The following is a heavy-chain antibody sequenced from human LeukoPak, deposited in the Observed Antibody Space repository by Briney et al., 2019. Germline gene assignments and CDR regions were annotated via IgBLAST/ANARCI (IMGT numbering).Heavy chain of an antibody. J-gene: IGHJ1*01. Sequence: GGSLRLSCAASGFTFSSYAMSWVRPAPGKGLEWVSAISGSGGSTYYADSVKGRFTISRDNSKNTLYLQMNSLRAEDTAVYYCAKEEGYYYDSGGYYVEYFQHWGQGTLVTVSS. CDR1: GFTFSSYA. D-gene: IGHD3-22*01. CDR2: ISGSGGST. CDR3: AKEEGYYYDSGGYYVEYFQH. V-gene: IGHV3-23*01.